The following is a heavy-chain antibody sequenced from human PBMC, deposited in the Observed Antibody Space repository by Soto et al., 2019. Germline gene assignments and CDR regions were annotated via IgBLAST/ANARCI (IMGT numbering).Heavy chain of an antibody. CDR2: ISYDGSNK. D-gene: IGHD5-18*01. J-gene: IGHJ6*02. V-gene: IGHV3-30*18. Sequence: QVQLVESGGGVVQPGRSLRLSCAASGFTFSSYGMHWVRQAPGKGLEWVAVISYDGSNKYYADSVKGRFTISRDNSKNTLYLQMNSLRAEDTAVYYCAKDRGYSYGPDDLYYYYGMDVWGQGTTVTVSS. CDR3: AKDRGYSYGPDDLYYYYGMDV. CDR1: GFTFSSYG.